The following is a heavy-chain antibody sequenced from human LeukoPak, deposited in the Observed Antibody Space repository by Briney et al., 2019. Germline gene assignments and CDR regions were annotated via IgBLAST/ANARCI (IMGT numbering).Heavy chain of an antibody. J-gene: IGHJ4*02. CDR3: AREGLDSSGWYDY. V-gene: IGHV4-59*01. CDR2: IYYSGST. D-gene: IGHD6-19*01. Sequence: SETLSLTCTVSGGSISSYYWSWIRQPPGKGLEWIGYIYYSGSTNYNPSLKSRVTISVDTSKNQFSLKLSSVTAADTAVYYCAREGLDSSGWYDYWGQGTLVTVSS. CDR1: GGSISSYY.